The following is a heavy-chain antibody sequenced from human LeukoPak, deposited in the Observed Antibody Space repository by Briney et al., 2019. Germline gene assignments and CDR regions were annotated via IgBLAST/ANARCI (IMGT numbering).Heavy chain of an antibody. Sequence: NPSETLSLTCTVSGGSISTYSWTWGRQSPGKGLEWIGSVVTTTTNYSPALRSRVAISVHTSKNQFSLRLESVTTADTAVYYCARDTTVASGMQFWGQGALVTVSS. CDR3: ARDTTVASGMQF. J-gene: IGHJ4*02. D-gene: IGHD6-19*01. V-gene: IGHV4-4*07. CDR1: GGSISTYS. CDR2: VVTTTT.